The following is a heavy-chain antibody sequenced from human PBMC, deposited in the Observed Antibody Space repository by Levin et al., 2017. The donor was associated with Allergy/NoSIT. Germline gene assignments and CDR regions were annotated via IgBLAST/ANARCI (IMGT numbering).Heavy chain of an antibody. Sequence: GSLRLSCAVYGGSFSGYYWSWIRQPPGKGLEWIGEINHSGSTNYNPSLKSRVTISVDTSKNQFSLKLSSVTAADTAVYYCARGRYCSSTSCWRGPSLLLTKNWFDPWGQGTLVTVSS. CDR1: GGSFSGYY. V-gene: IGHV4-34*01. D-gene: IGHD2-2*01. CDR2: INHSGST. CDR3: ARGRYCSSTSCWRGPSLLLTKNWFDP. J-gene: IGHJ5*02.